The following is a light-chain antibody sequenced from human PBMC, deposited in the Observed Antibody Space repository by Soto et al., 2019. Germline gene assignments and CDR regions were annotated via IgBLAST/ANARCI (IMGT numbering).Light chain of an antibody. CDR3: QQYYSPPPT. V-gene: IGKV4-1*01. CDR2: WAS. CDR1: QSVLYSSNNKNY. J-gene: IGKJ4*01. Sequence: DIVMTQSPDSLAVSLGERATINCKSSQSVLYSSNNKNYLAWYQQKPGQPPKLLIYWASTRESGVPDRFSGGGSGTDFTLTISSLQAEDVAVYYCQQYYSPPPTFGGGTKVEIK.